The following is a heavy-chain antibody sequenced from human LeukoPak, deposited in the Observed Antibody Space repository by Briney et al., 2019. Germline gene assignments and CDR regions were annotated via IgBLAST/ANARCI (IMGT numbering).Heavy chain of an antibody. D-gene: IGHD3-10*01. Sequence: PGGSLRLSCAGSGFPFSSYPISWVRQPPGKGLEWVSAITASGDSTYSADSVKGRFTISRDNSKNTLYLQMNSLRAEDTAVYYCAKDPPVTMVRDEETYFDYWGQGTLVTVSS. CDR1: GFPFSSYP. V-gene: IGHV3-23*01. CDR3: AKDPPVTMVRDEETYFDY. CDR2: ITASGDST. J-gene: IGHJ4*02.